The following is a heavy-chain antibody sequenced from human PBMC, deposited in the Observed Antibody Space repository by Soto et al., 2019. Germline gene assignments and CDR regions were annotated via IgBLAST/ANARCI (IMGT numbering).Heavy chain of an antibody. CDR2: MYHSGST. V-gene: IGHV4-30-2*01. Sequence: SETLSLTCAVSGGSISSGGYSWSWIRQPPGKGLEWIGYMYHSGSTYYNPSLKSRVTISIDRSKNQFSLKLSSVTAADTAVYYCARGGTPIDYWGQGTLVTVSS. CDR1: GGSISSGGYS. D-gene: IGHD3-16*01. CDR3: ARGGTPIDY. J-gene: IGHJ4*02.